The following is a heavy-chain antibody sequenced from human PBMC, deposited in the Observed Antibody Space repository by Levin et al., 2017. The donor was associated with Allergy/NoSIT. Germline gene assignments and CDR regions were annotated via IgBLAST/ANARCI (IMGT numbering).Heavy chain of an antibody. CDR3: AKVITGTSSGIDY. J-gene: IGHJ4*02. V-gene: IGHV3-23*01. D-gene: IGHD1-14*01. CDR2: FSGNGGTI. CDR1: GFTFSSYA. Sequence: LSLTCAASGFTFSSYAMSWVRQAPGKSLEWVSGFSGNGGTIDYADSVKGRFDISRDDSKNILFLRMNNLRAEDTAVYYCAKVITGTSSGIDYWGQGTLVTVSS.